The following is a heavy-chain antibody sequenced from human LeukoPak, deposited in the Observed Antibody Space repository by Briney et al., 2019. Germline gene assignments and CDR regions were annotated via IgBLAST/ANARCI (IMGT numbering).Heavy chain of an antibody. Sequence: SETLSLTCTVSGGSISRSTYYWGWIRQPPGMGLEWIGSISYSGSTYYNSSLKSRVTISSDTSRNQFSLRLSSVTAADTAVYYCARQTTVTTSGGDAFDIWGQGTMVTVSS. CDR1: GGSISRSTYY. D-gene: IGHD4-17*01. J-gene: IGHJ3*02. CDR2: ISYSGST. CDR3: ARQTTVTTSGGDAFDI. V-gene: IGHV4-39*01.